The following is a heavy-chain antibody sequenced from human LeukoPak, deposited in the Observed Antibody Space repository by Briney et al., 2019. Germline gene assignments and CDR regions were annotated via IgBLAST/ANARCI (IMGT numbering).Heavy chain of an antibody. CDR1: GYTFTSYY. CDR2: INPSGGST. D-gene: IGHD3-22*01. CDR3: ARATSSGYYGY. V-gene: IGHV1-46*01. J-gene: IGHJ4*02. Sequence: ASVKVSCKASGYTFTSYYMHWVRQAPGQGLEWMGIINPSGGSTSYAQKFQGRVTMTRDMSTSTVYMELSSLRSEDTAVYYCARATSSGYYGYWGQGTLVTASS.